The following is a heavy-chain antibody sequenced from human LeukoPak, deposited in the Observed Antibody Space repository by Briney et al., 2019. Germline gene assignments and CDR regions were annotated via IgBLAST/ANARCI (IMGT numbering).Heavy chain of an antibody. V-gene: IGHV3-30*04. CDR1: GFSFGDYA. CDR2: ISYDGNSE. J-gene: IGHJ6*02. Sequence: GGSLRLSCAATGFSFGDYAMHWVRQAPGKGLEWVAVISYDGNSEYYADSVKGQFTVSRDNFKEMVYLQVDTLTTEDTAVYYCAKDNYGLDVWGQGTMVTVSS. D-gene: IGHD2-15*01. CDR3: AKDNYGLDV.